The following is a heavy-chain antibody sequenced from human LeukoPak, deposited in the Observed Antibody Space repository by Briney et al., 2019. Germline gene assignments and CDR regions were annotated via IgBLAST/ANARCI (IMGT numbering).Heavy chain of an antibody. CDR2: IYPGDSDT. V-gene: IGHV5-51*01. D-gene: IGHD2-2*01. CDR3: ARLGYCSRGTCYAFDY. CDR1: GYTFTSKW. J-gene: IGHJ4*02. Sequence: GESLQISCQGSGYTFTSKWIGWVRQMPGKGLEWMGIIYPGDSDTRYSPSFQGQVTMSADKSITTAYLQWSSLKASDTAMYYCARLGYCSRGTCYAFDYWGQGTLVTVSS.